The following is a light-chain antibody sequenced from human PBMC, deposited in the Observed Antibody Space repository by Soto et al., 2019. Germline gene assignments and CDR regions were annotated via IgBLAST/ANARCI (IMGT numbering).Light chain of an antibody. J-gene: IGKJ1*01. CDR1: QYINTR. Sequence: EIVLTQSPATLSSFPGDRVTLSCRASQYINTRLAWYQHRPGQAPRLLIYQTSIRAAGIPARFSASGTGTDFTLTISDVQPEAFAVYLCQQYLTFGQRTKVDLK. V-gene: IGKV3D-11*03. CDR2: QTS. CDR3: QQYLT.